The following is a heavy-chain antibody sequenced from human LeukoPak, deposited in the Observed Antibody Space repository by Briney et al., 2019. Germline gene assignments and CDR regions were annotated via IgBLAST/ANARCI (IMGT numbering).Heavy chain of an antibody. Sequence: ASVKVSCKASGYTFTGYYMHWVRQAPGQGLEWMGWINPNSGGTNYAQKFQGRVTMTRDTSISTAYMELSRLRSDDTAVYYCARPNFPYRLGLDYWGQGTLVTVSS. CDR1: GYTFTGYY. CDR2: INPNSGGT. J-gene: IGHJ4*02. V-gene: IGHV1-2*02. CDR3: ARPNFPYRLGLDY. D-gene: IGHD1-1*01.